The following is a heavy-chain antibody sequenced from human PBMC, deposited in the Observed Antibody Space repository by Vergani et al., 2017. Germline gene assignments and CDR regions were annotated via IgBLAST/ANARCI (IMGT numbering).Heavy chain of an antibody. CDR1: GYSFTSYW. J-gene: IGHJ5*02. CDR3: ARSPGYYDSRGGQSGVLNWFDP. Sequence: EVQLVQSGAEEKKPGESLKISCKGSGYSFTSYWIGWVRQMPGKGLEWMGIIYPGDSDTRYSPSFQGQVTISADKSSSTAYLQWSSLKASDTAMYYCARSPGYYDSRGGQSGVLNWFDPGGQGTLVTVSS. CDR2: IYPGDSDT. V-gene: IGHV5-51*03. D-gene: IGHD3-22*01.